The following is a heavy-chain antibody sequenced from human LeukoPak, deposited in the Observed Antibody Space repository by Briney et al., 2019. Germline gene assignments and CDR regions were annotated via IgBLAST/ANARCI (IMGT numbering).Heavy chain of an antibody. Sequence: PSETLSLTCIVSGGSISSSNYYWSWIRQPAGTGLEWIGRINTSGSTYYNPSLKSRVTISVDTSKNQFSLTLTSVTAADTALYYCVRDLRREQGFYYYFYMDVWGKGTTVTVSS. CDR1: GGSISSSNYY. J-gene: IGHJ6*03. CDR3: VRDLRREQGFYYYFYMDV. V-gene: IGHV4-61*02. D-gene: IGHD1/OR15-1a*01. CDR2: INTSGST.